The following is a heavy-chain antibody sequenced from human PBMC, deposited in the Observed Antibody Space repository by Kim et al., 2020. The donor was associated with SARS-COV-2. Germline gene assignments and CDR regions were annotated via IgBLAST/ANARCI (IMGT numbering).Heavy chain of an antibody. CDR3: ASLSGTHDYALDV. Sequence: SQTLSLTCAISGDTVSSNSASWNWIRQSPSRGLEWLGRTSYRSKWYYDYAVSVKSRITINPDTSKNQFSLQLNSVTPEDTAVYYCASLSGTHDYALDVWGQGTTVTVSS. CDR1: GDTVSSNSAS. CDR2: TSYRSKWYY. J-gene: IGHJ6*02. D-gene: IGHD1-20*01. V-gene: IGHV6-1*01.